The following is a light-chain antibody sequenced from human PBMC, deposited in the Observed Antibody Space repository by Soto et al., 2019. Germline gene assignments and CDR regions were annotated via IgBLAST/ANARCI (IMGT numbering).Light chain of an antibody. CDR3: LQHNTYPRT. Sequence: DIQMTQSPSTLSASVGDRVTVTCRASQSIISWCAWYRRRPGKAPKRLIYAASTLQPGVPSRFSGSGSGTDFTLTISSLQPEDFATYCCLQHNTYPRTFGQGTKVDI. CDR1: QSIISW. J-gene: IGKJ1*01. CDR2: AAS. V-gene: IGKV1-5*01.